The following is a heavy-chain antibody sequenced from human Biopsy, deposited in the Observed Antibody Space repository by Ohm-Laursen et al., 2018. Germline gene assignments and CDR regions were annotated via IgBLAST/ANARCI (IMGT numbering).Heavy chain of an antibody. CDR1: GFTFSTYA. Sequence: SLRLSCSASGFTFSTYAMNWVRQAPGQGLEWISYISSTGSATYYADSVKGRFTVSRDNAKNSLFLQMNSLRAEDTAVYYCARRAIWGQGTTVTVSS. V-gene: IGHV3-48*01. CDR3: ARRAI. CDR2: ISSTGSAT. J-gene: IGHJ3*02.